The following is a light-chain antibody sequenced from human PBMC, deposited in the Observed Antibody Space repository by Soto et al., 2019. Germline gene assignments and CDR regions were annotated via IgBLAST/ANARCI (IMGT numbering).Light chain of an antibody. Sequence: QSVLTQPASVSGSPGQSITISCTGTSSDVDGYNYVSWYQYHPGKAPKLMIYDVNNRPSGVSNRFSGSKSGNTASLTISGLQAEDEADYYCSSFTISRNTVIFGGGTNLTVL. CDR1: SSDVDGYNY. CDR2: DVN. CDR3: SSFTISRNTVI. V-gene: IGLV2-14*01. J-gene: IGLJ2*01.